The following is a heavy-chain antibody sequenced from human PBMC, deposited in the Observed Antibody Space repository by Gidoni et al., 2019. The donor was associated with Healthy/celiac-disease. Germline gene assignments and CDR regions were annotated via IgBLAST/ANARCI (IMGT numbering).Heavy chain of an antibody. CDR1: GGSFSGYS. D-gene: IGHD6-19*01. Sequence: QVQLQQWGAGLLKPSETLSLTCAVYGGSFSGYSWSWIRQPPGKGLEWIGEINHSGSTNYNPSLKSRVTISVDTSKNQFSLKLSSVTAADTAVYYCARAQTGYSSGSLRGYYYYYYGMDVWGQGTTVTVSS. CDR3: ARAQTGYSSGSLRGYYYYYYGMDV. J-gene: IGHJ6*02. CDR2: INHSGST. V-gene: IGHV4-34*01.